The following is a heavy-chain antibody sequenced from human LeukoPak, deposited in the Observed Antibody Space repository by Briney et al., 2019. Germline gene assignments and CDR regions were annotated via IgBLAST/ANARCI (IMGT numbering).Heavy chain of an antibody. CDR1: GFTFSSYE. CDR3: ARDRSGSYYRDY. V-gene: IGHV3-48*03. CDR2: ISNTGSVT. D-gene: IGHD1-26*01. J-gene: IGHJ4*02. Sequence: PGGSLRLSCAGSGFTFSSYEMSWVRQAPGKGLEWVSYISNTGSVTYYADSVKGRFTISRDNAKNSLYLQMNSLRAEDTAVYYCARDRSGSYYRDYWGQGTLVTVSS.